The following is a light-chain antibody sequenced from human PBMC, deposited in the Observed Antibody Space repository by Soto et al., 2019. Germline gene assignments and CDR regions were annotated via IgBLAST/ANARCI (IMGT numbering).Light chain of an antibody. V-gene: IGKV3-20*01. CDR3: QQYCSSPLT. CDR2: GAP. CDR1: QSVSSN. Sequence: EIVLTQSPGTLSLSPGERATLSCRASQSVSSNLAWYQQKPGQAPRLLIYGAPRRATGTPDRFSGSGSGTDFTLTISRLEAEDWAVYYCQQYCSSPLTFGGGTKVEIK. J-gene: IGKJ4*01.